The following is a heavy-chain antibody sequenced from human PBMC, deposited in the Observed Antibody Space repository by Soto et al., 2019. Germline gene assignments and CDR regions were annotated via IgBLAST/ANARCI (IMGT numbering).Heavy chain of an antibody. CDR1: GYTFTSYT. Sequence: QVQLVQSGAEVREPGASVKLSCETSGYTFTSYTIHWVRQAPGQRLEWMGWINVGNRKTKYSQKLQGRVSLTTDTSASTVFMDLSSLRSEDTAVYYCARVQSVSGDSCYAYWCQGTQVTVCS. J-gene: IGHJ4*02. CDR3: ARVQSVSGDSCYAY. V-gene: IGHV1-3*01. D-gene: IGHD2-15*01. CDR2: INVGNRKT.